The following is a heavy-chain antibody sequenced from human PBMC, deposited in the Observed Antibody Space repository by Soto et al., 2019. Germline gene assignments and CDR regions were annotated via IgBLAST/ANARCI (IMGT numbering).Heavy chain of an antibody. CDR3: ARVERGTVTTVVDAFDI. CDR1: GGFVSSGTYY. V-gene: IGHV4-34*01. Sequence: QVQLQQWGAGLLKPSETLSLTCAVYGGFVSSGTYYWSWIRQPPGKGLEWIGEMSHSGGTHFNPSLNSRVTISVDTSKHQFALKMISVTAAGTALYYCARVERGTVTTVVDAFDIWGPGTMVTVSS. CDR2: MSHSGGT. J-gene: IGHJ3*02. D-gene: IGHD1-1*01.